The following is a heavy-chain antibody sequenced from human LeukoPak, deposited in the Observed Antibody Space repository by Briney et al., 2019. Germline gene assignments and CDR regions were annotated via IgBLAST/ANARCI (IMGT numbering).Heavy chain of an antibody. V-gene: IGHV1-2*02. Sequence: ASVKVSCKASGYTFTGYYMHWVRQAPGQGLEWMGWINPNSGGTNYAQKFQGRVTMTRDTSISTAYMELSRLRSDDTAVYYCARGDNWNYGGAFDIRGQGTMVTVSS. CDR1: GYTFTGYY. CDR2: INPNSGGT. D-gene: IGHD1-7*01. CDR3: ARGDNWNYGGAFDI. J-gene: IGHJ3*02.